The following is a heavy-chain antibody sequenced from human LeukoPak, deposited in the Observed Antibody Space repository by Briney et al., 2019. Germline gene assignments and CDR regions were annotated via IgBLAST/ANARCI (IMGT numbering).Heavy chain of an antibody. CDR3: ASGVSGNPADY. J-gene: IGHJ4*02. Sequence: SETLSLTCTVSGGSISSHYWSWIRQPPGKGLEWIGYIYYSGSTNYNPSLKSRVTISVDTSKNQFSLKLSSVTAADTAVYYCASGVSGNPADYWGQGTLVTVSS. CDR1: GGSISSHY. CDR2: IYYSGST. D-gene: IGHD4-23*01. V-gene: IGHV4-59*11.